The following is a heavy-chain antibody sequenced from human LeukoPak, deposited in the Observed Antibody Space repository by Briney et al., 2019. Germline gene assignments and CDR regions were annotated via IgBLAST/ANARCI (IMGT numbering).Heavy chain of an antibody. CDR1: GFTFSSYG. Sequence: PGGSLRLSCAASGFTFSSYGMHWVRQAPGKGLEWVAFIRYDGSNKYYADSVKGRFTISRDNAKNSLYLQMNSLRAEDTAVYYCASGGTTIFGVVIEVGNYWGQGTLVTVSS. V-gene: IGHV3-30*02. CDR2: IRYDGSNK. J-gene: IGHJ4*02. CDR3: ASGGTTIFGVVIEVGNY. D-gene: IGHD3-3*01.